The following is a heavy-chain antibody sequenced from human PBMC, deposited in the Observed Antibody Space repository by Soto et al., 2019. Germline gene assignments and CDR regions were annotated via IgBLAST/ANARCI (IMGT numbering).Heavy chain of an antibody. Sequence: SETLSVTWTVSGGSISSGDYYWSWIRQPPGKGLEWIGYIYYSGSTYYNPSLKSRVTISVDTSKNQFSLKLSSVTAADTAVYYCARGRDCSGGSCYSVDNWFDPWGQGTLVTVSS. J-gene: IGHJ5*02. CDR1: GGSISSGDYY. D-gene: IGHD2-15*01. CDR3: ARGRDCSGGSCYSVDNWFDP. V-gene: IGHV4-30-4*08. CDR2: IYYSGST.